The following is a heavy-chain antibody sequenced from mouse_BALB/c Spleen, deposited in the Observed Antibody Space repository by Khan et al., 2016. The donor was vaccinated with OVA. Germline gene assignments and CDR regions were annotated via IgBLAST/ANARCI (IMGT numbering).Heavy chain of an antibody. Sequence: QVQLQQSGAELARPGASVKMSCKASGYTFTSYTIHWVKQRPGQGLEWSGYINPTTIYTTYNPKFRDKATLTADKSSSTAFMQLSSLTSADSAVFYGSRVGPSHSDYGAEFAYWGQGTLVTVAA. D-gene: IGHD2-5*01. V-gene: IGHV1-4*01. J-gene: IGHJ3*01. CDR3: SRVGPSHSDYGAEFAY. CDR2: INPTTIYT. CDR1: GYTFTSYT.